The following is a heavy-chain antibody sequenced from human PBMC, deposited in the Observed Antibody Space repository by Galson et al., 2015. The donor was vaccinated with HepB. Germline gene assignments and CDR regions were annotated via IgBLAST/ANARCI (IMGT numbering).Heavy chain of an antibody. CDR3: ATGGDCNGGSCYEGY. Sequence: SVKVSCKASGYTFTSYGISWVRQAPGQGLEWMGWISVYNGNTNYAQKYQGRVTMTTDTSTNTAYMALRSLRSDDTAMYYCATGGDCNGGSCYEGYWGQGTLVTVSS. D-gene: IGHD2-15*01. CDR1: GYTFTSYG. J-gene: IGHJ4*02. CDR2: ISVYNGNT. V-gene: IGHV1-18*01.